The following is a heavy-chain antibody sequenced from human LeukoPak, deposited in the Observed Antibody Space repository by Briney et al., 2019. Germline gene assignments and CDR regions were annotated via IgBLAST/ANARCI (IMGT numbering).Heavy chain of an antibody. CDR3: ARDWTAVATRGEDY. Sequence: GGSLRLSCVASGFTFSDYGMHWVPQAPGKGLEWVAVIWYDGSYKYHADWAKGRFTISRDNSKNTLYLQMNSLRAEDTAVYYCARDWTAVATRGEDYWGQGTLVTVSS. CDR2: IWYDGSYK. D-gene: IGHD5-12*01. J-gene: IGHJ4*02. CDR1: GFTFSDYG. V-gene: IGHV3-33*01.